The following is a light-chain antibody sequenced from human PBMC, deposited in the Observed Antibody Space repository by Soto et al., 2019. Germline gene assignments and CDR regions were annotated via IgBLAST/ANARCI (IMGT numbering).Light chain of an antibody. CDR3: QPYDNWPLT. CDR2: DTS. V-gene: IGKV3-15*01. Sequence: EIVLTQSPGTLSLSPGERAILSCRASQSVSSTYLAWYKQKPGQPPRLLIYDTSTRATGVPARFSGSRSGPEFTLTINSLKSEDFAIYYCQPYDNWPLTFGGGTKVDIK. CDR1: QSVSSTY. J-gene: IGKJ4*01.